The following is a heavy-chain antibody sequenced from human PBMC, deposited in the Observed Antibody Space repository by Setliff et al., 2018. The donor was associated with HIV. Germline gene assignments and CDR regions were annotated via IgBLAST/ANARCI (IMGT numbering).Heavy chain of an antibody. D-gene: IGHD3-22*01. CDR2: INPSGGKT. V-gene: IGHV1-46*01. J-gene: IGHJ3*02. CDR3: ARCYYDSSGPTDAFDI. CDR1: GYMFIAYG. Sequence: ASVKVSCKTSGYMFIAYGMSWVRRAPGQGLEWMGLINPSGGKTSYAKKFQGRLTMTRDTSRSTGYMELSSLRSEDTAMYYCARCYYDSSGPTDAFDIWGQGTVVTVSS.